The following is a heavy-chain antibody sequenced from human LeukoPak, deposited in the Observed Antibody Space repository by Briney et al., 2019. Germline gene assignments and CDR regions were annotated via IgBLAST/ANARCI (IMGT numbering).Heavy chain of an antibody. Sequence: SGGSLRLSCAASGFTFSDYYMSWIRQAPGKGLEWVSYISSSGSTIYYADSVKGRFTISRDNAKNSLYLQMNSLRAEDTAVYYCAREGQWLVRPADYWGQGTLVTVSS. V-gene: IGHV3-11*04. CDR2: ISSSGSTI. CDR3: AREGQWLVRPADY. CDR1: GFTFSDYY. J-gene: IGHJ4*02. D-gene: IGHD6-19*01.